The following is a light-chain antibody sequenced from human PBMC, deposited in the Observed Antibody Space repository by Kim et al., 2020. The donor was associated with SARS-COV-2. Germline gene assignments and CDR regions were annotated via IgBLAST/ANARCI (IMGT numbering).Light chain of an antibody. V-gene: IGLV3-19*01. CDR2: GKN. Sequence: ALEQTVRITCQGDSLRSYYASWYQQKPGQAPELVIYGKNNRPSGIPDRFSGSSSGNTASLTITGAQAEDEADYYCNSRDSSGNHWVFGGGTKLTVL. J-gene: IGLJ3*02. CDR3: NSRDSSGNHWV. CDR1: SLRSYY.